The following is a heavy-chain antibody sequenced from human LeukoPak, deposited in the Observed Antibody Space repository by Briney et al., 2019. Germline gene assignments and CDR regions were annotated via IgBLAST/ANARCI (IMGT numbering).Heavy chain of an antibody. D-gene: IGHD6-13*01. V-gene: IGHV4-59*01. CDR2: IHYSGST. CDR1: GGSINSYY. J-gene: IGHJ4*02. CDR3: ARRVHSSSWSSYFDY. Sequence: PSETLSLTCTVSGGSINSYYWSWIRQPPGRGLEWIGSIHYSGSTSSNPSLRSRVTISVDKSKNQFSLKLSSVTAADTAVYYCARRVHSSSWSSYFDYWGQETLVTDSS.